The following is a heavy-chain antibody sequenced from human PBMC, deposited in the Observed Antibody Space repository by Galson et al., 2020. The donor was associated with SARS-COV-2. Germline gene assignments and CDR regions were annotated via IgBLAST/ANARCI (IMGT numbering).Heavy chain of an antibody. CDR1: DGSFSGYY. D-gene: IGHD3-16*02. CDR2: ITHNAIT. CDR3: AKGKAMYSFGGVLGLFSTGQTSDKEGNWLDS. Sequence: SEPLSPTFAVHDGSFSGYYSSWIRQSPGRGLEWIGDITHNAITTYNPSPKSPVTLSVHTCKTPFPLKLTSVTAADTAAFYRAKGKAMYSFGGVLGLFSTGQTSDKEGNWLDSWGQGTLVTVSS. J-gene: IGHJ5*01. V-gene: IGHV4-34*01.